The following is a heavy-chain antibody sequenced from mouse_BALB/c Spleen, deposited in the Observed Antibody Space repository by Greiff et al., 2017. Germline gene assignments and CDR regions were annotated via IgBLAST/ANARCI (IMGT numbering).Heavy chain of an antibody. CDR1: GYTFTDHA. CDR2: ISPGNGDT. Sequence: QVQLQQSDAELVKPGASVKISCKASGYTFTDHAIHWVKQKPEQGLEWIGYISPGNGDTKYNEKFKGKATLTADKSSSTAYMQLNSLTSEDSAVYFCRGLTETYWFAYWGQGTLVTVSA. D-gene: IGHD4-1*01. V-gene: IGHV1S53*02. J-gene: IGHJ3*01. CDR3: RGLTETYWFAY.